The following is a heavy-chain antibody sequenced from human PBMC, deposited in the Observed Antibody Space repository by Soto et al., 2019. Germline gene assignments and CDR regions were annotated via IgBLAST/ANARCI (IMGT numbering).Heavy chain of an antibody. V-gene: IGHV3-74*01. CDR1: GFTFSNNW. J-gene: IGHJ6*03. CDR3: VRAIINYYSYMDV. Sequence: PGGSLRLSCATSGFTFSNNWMHWVRQAPGKGLVWVSRINSEGSSTSYADSVKGRFTISRDNAKNTLYLQMNSLRAEDTAVYYCVRAIINYYSYMDVWGKGTTVTVSS. CDR2: INSEGSST.